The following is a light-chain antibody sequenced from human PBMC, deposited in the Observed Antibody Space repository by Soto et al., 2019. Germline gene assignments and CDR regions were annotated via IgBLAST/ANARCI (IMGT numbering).Light chain of an antibody. J-gene: IGKJ2*01. V-gene: IGKV3-20*01. CDR2: AAS. CDR3: QQYGSSRT. CDR1: QSVSSSY. Sequence: EIVLAQSPGTLSLSPGDRATLSCRASQSVSSSYLAWYQQKPGQALRLLIFAASTRATGIPDRFSGSGSGTDFTLTISRREPEDLAVYYCQQYGSSRTFGLGTKLEIK.